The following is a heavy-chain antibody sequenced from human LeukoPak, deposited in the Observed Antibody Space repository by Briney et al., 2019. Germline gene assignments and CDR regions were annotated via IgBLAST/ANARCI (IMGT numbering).Heavy chain of an antibody. CDR3: AREGVYSSSSGRHYYYYYGMDV. Sequence: ASVKVSCKASGYTFTSYAMHWVRQAPGQRLEWMGWINAGNGNTKYSQKFQGRVTITRDTSASTAYMELSSLRSEDTAVYYCAREGVYSSSSGRHYYYYYGMDVWGQGTTVTVSS. D-gene: IGHD6-13*01. J-gene: IGHJ6*02. V-gene: IGHV1-3*01. CDR2: INAGNGNT. CDR1: GYTFTSYA.